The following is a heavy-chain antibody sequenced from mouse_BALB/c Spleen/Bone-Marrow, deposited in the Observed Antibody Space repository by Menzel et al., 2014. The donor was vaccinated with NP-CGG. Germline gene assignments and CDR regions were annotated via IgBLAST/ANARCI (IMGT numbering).Heavy chain of an antibody. D-gene: IGHD2-4*01. Sequence: VMLVESGPGLVAPSQRLSITCTVSGFSLTSYGVHWVRQPPGKGLEWLGVIWAGGNTNYNSALMSRLSISKDNSKSQVFLKMNSLQTDDTAMYYCAREGSTMITTAFAYWGQGTLVTVSA. CDR3: AREGSTMITTAFAY. CDR1: GFSLTSYG. V-gene: IGHV2-9*02. J-gene: IGHJ3*01. CDR2: IWAGGNT.